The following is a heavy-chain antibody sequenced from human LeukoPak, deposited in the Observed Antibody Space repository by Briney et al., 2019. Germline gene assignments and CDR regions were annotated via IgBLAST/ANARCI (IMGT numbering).Heavy chain of an antibody. D-gene: IGHD6-6*01. J-gene: IGHJ4*02. Sequence: SETLSLTCTISGYSISSGYYWGWIRQPPGKGLEWIGSIYHSGSTYYNPSLKSRVTISVDTSKNQFSLKLSSVTAADTAVYYCARVPYSSSLFDYWGQGTLVTVSS. CDR1: GYSISSGYY. V-gene: IGHV4-38-2*02. CDR3: ARVPYSSSLFDY. CDR2: IYHSGST.